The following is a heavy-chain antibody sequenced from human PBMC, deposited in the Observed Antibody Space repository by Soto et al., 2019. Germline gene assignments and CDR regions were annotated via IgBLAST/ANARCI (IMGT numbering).Heavy chain of an antibody. Sequence: QVQLVESGGGVVQPGRSLRLSCAASGFIFNSYGMHWIRQAPGKGLEWVAVISYDGSNIFYVDSVKGRFTISRDNSNNTLYLQMNSLRGDDTAVYYCARGVRGVATIAIGFYLDYWGQGTLVTTSS. CDR3: ARGVRGVATIAIGFYLDY. D-gene: IGHD5-12*01. CDR1: GFIFNSYG. CDR2: ISYDGSNI. J-gene: IGHJ4*02. V-gene: IGHV3-30*03.